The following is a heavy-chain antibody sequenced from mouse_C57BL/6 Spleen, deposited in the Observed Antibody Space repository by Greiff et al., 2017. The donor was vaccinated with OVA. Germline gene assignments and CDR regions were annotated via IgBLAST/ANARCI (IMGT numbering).Heavy chain of an antibody. D-gene: IGHD2-1*01. J-gene: IGHJ4*01. Sequence: QVQLQQPGAELVRPGSSVKLSCKASGYTFTSYWMHWVKQRPIQGLEWIGNIDPSDSETHYNQKFKDKATLTVDKSSSTAYMQLSSLTSEDSAVYYCARYGNYVDAMDYWGQGTSVTVSS. CDR1: GYTFTSYW. CDR2: IDPSDSET. V-gene: IGHV1-52*01. CDR3: ARYGNYVDAMDY.